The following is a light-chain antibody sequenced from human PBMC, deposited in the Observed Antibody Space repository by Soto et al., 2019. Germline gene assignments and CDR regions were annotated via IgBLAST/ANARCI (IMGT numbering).Light chain of an antibody. CDR1: QSVLSRSNNKNY. CDR2: WAS. Sequence: DIVMTQSPESLAVSLGERATINCRSSQSVLSRSNNKNYLVWYQQEPGQPPKLLISWASTRESGVPDRFSGSGSGTDFTITISSQQAEDVAVYYCQQSYNSQITFGQGTRLEIK. V-gene: IGKV4-1*01. J-gene: IGKJ5*01. CDR3: QQSYNSQIT.